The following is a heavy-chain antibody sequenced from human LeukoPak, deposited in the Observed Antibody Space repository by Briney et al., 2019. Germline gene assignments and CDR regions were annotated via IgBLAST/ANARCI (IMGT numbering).Heavy chain of an antibody. D-gene: IGHD2-2*01. CDR2: IYHSGST. V-gene: IGHV4-38-2*01. J-gene: IGHJ5*02. Sequence: SETLSLTCAVSGYSISSGYYWGWIRQPPGKGLEWIGSIYHSGSTYYNPSLKIRLTISVDTSKNQFSLKLSSVTAADTAVYYCARHDIVVVPAAIDPPSGGWFDPWGQGTLVTVSS. CDR3: ARHDIVVVPAAIDPPSGGWFDP. CDR1: GYSISSGYY.